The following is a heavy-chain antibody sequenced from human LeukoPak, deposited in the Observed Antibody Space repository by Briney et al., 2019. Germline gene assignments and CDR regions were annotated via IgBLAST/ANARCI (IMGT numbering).Heavy chain of an antibody. CDR3: ARGGAAADWLDP. J-gene: IGHJ5*02. CDR1: GFTFSSSE. CDR2: ISSTSNTI. D-gene: IGHD6-13*01. Sequence: GSLRLSCAASGFTFSSSEMNWVRQAPGKGLEWVSYISSTSNTIYYADSVKGRFTISRDNAKNSLSLQMNSLRAEDTAVYYCARGGAAADWLDPWGQGTLVTVSS. V-gene: IGHV3-48*03.